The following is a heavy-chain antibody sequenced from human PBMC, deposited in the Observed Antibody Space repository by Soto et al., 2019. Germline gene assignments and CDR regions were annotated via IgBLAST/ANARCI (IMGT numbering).Heavy chain of an antibody. J-gene: IGHJ5*02. V-gene: IGHV1-2*02. CDR3: ARVTLKAGNWYDP. Sequence: VSVKVSCKASGYTFTGYFIHWGRQSPGQGLEWMGWINPNSGGTTYAQKFQGRVSMTRDTSINTAYMELSRLTSDDTAVYYCARVTLKAGNWYDPWGQGTLVTVS. CDR2: INPNSGGT. CDR1: GYTFTGYF. D-gene: IGHD2-8*01.